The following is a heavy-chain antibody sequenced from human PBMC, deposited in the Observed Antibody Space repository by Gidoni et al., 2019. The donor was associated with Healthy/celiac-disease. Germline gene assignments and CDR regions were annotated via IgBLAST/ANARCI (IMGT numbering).Heavy chain of an antibody. CDR1: GGSISSSSYY. CDR2: IYYSGST. V-gene: IGHV4-39*01. D-gene: IGHD3-22*01. J-gene: IGHJ4*02. CDR3: ARQGGWLFPTFDY. Sequence: QLQLQESGPGLVKPSETLSLTCTVSGGSISSSSYYWGWIRQPPGKGLEWIGSIYYSGSTYYNPSLKSRVTISVDTSKNQFSLKLSSVTAADTAVYYCARQGGWLFPTFDYWGQGTLVTVSS.